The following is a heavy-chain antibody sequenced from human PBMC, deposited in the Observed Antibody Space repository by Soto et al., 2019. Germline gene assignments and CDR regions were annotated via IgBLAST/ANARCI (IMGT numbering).Heavy chain of an antibody. Sequence: GGSLRLSWAASGFTFSSYAMHWVRQAPGKGLEWVAVISYDGSNKYYADSVKGRFTISRDNSKKTLYLQMNSLRAEDTAVYYCARDDITMTEGVYYWGQGTLVTVSS. V-gene: IGHV3-30-3*01. CDR2: ISYDGSNK. CDR1: GFTFSSYA. J-gene: IGHJ4*02. CDR3: ARDDITMTEGVYY. D-gene: IGHD3-22*01.